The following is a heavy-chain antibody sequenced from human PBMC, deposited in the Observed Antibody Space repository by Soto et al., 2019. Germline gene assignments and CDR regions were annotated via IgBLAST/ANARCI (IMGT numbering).Heavy chain of an antibody. D-gene: IGHD1-1*01. CDR3: TRDNNWSYDY. Sequence: LRLSCAASGFTFSSHWMHWVRQAPGKGLVWVSHIGPSGSGTRDADSVQGRFTISRDNARNTLYLQMNSLRDGDTAVYYCTRDNNWSYDYWGQGILVTVSS. CDR2: IGPSGSGT. J-gene: IGHJ4*02. V-gene: IGHV3-74*01. CDR1: GFTFSSHW.